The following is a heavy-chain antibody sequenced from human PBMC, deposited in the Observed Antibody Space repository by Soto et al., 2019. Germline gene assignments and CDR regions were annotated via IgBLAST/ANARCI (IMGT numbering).Heavy chain of an antibody. V-gene: IGHV4-59*01. CDR1: GGSISSYY. J-gene: IGHJ5*01. D-gene: IGHD6-19*01. CDR2: IYYSGST. CDR3: ARGTTSIAVDGYRWFDS. Sequence: PSETLSLTCTVSGGSISSYYWSWIRQPPGKGLEWIGYIYYSGSTNYNPSLKSRVTISVDTSKNQFSLKLSSVTAADTAVYYCARGTTSIAVDGYRWFDSWGQGTLVTVSS.